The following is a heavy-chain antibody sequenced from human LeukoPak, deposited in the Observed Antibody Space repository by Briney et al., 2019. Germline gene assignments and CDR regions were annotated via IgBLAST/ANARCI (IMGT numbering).Heavy chain of an antibody. J-gene: IGHJ6*04. CDR3: AKEMNDYVDYFYMDV. CDR1: GFTFRSYE. Sequence: PGGSLRLSCAASGFTFRSYELNWVRQAPGKGLEWVSYISDIGTTKHYADSVKGRFIISRDNAKNSLYLQMNSLRAEDTAVYYCAKEMNDYVDYFYMDVWGKGTTVTVSS. V-gene: IGHV3-48*03. D-gene: IGHD4-17*01. CDR2: ISDIGTTK.